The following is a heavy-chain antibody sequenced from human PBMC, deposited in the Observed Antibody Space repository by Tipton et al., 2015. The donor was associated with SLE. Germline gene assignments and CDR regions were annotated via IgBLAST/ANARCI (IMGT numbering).Heavy chain of an antibody. J-gene: IGHJ6*02. Sequence: SLRLSCAASGFTFTTYAMHWVRQAPGKGLEWVAVISYDGSSKYYSDSVKGRFTISRENAKNSLYLQMNSLRAGDTAVYYCARGRPYYYGSGSYYDYYYGMDVWGQGTTVTVSS. CDR3: ARGRPYYYGSGSYYDYYYGMDV. V-gene: IGHV3-30*14. CDR2: ISYDGSSK. D-gene: IGHD3-10*01. CDR1: GFTFTTYA.